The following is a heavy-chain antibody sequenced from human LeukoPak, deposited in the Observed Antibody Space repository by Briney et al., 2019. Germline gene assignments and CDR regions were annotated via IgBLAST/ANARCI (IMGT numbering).Heavy chain of an antibody. J-gene: IGHJ4*02. CDR3: AKSLLGYCGGDCPFDY. Sequence: GRSLRLSCAASGFTFSSYGMHWVRQAPGKGLEWEAVISYDGSNKYYADSGKGRFTISRDNSKNTLYLQMNSLRAEDTAVYYCAKSLLGYCGGDCPFDYWGQGILVTVSS. CDR2: ISYDGSNK. V-gene: IGHV3-30*18. D-gene: IGHD2-21*02. CDR1: GFTFSSYG.